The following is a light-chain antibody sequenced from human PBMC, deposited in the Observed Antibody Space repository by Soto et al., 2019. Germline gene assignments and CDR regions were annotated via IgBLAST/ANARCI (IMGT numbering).Light chain of an antibody. J-gene: IGKJ1*01. CDR2: RIS. Sequence: DVVMTQTPLSSPVTLGQPASISCRSSQSLVHSDGNTYLNWFQQRPGQSPRRLIHRISNRDSGVPDRFSGSGSGTDFTLKISRVEAEDVGVYYCMQGSHWPPGTFGQGTKVDIK. CDR1: QSLVHSDGNTY. CDR3: MQGSHWPPGT. V-gene: IGKV2-30*02.